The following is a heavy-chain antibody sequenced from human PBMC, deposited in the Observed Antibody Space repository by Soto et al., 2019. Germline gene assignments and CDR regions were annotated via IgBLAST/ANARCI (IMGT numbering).Heavy chain of an antibody. CDR2: IYYSGNT. D-gene: IGHD3-9*01. CDR3: ARVLGDDLLTGYSDVDTALGIFDF. V-gene: IGHV4-59*08. CDR1: GGSISSYY. J-gene: IGHJ4*02. Sequence: SETLSLTCTVSGGSISSYYWSWIRQPPGKGLEWIGYIYYSGNTYYNPSLKSRVTISVDTSKNQFSLKLNSVTAADTAVYYCARVLGDDLLTGYSDVDTALGIFDFWGRGTLVTVSS.